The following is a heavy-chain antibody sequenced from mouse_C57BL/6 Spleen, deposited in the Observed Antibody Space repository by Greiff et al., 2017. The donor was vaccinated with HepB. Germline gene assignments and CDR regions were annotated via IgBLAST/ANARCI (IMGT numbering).Heavy chain of an antibody. CDR3: ARQGYGKNWYFDV. CDR2: ISGGGGNT. J-gene: IGHJ1*03. CDR1: GFTFSSYT. V-gene: IGHV5-9*01. D-gene: IGHD2-1*01. Sequence: EVHLVESGGGLVKPGWSLKLSCAASGFTFSSYTMSWVRQTPEKRLEWVATISGGGGNTYYPDSVKGRFTISRDNAKNTLYLQMSSLRSEDTALYYCARQGYGKNWYFDVWGTGTTVTVSS.